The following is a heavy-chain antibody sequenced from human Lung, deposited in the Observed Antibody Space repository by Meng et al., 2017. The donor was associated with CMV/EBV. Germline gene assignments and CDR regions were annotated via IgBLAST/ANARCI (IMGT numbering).Heavy chain of an antibody. J-gene: IGHJ3*02. Sequence: LXCTVPGGSISSSSYYWGWIRQPPGKGLERIGSIYYSGRTYYNPSLKSRVTISVDTSKNQFSLKLSSVTAADTAVYYCASPREGVRAFDIWGQGAMVTVSS. V-gene: IGHV4-39*01. CDR1: GGSISSSSYY. CDR3: ASPREGVRAFDI. CDR2: IYYSGRT. D-gene: IGHD1-1*01.